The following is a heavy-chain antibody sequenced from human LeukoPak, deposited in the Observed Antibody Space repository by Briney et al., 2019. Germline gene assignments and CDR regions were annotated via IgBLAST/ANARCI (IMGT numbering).Heavy chain of an antibody. J-gene: IGHJ4*02. D-gene: IGHD3-9*01. V-gene: IGHV1-69*05. CDR3: ALDYDTLTGYYKRFDY. CDR2: IIPIFGTA. CDR1: GGTFSSYA. Sequence: SVKVSCKASGGTFSSYAISWVRQAPGQGLEWMGGIIPIFGTANYAQKFQGRVTITTDESTSTAYMELSSLRSEDTAVYYCALDYDTLTGYYKRFDYWGQGTLVTVSS.